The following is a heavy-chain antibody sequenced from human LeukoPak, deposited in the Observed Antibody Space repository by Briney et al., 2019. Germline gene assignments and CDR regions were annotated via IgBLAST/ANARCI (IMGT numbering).Heavy chain of an antibody. V-gene: IGHV1-2*02. D-gene: IGHD3-16*02. CDR2: INPNTGGT. J-gene: IGHJ4*02. CDR3: ARSLMHDYIWGSYRSTSYYFDY. CDR1: GYTFTGYY. Sequence: ASVEVSCKASGYTFTGYYMHWVRQAPGQGLEWMGWINPNTGGTNFAQKFQGRVTLTRDTSISTAYMELSSLRSDDTAVFYCARSLMHDYIWGSYRSTSYYFDYWGQGTLVTVSS.